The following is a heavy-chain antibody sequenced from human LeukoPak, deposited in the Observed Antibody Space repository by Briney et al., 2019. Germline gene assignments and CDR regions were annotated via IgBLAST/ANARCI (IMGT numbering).Heavy chain of an antibody. CDR1: GYTFTGYY. D-gene: IGHD3-3*01. CDR3: ARDTVIMSYYYYGMDV. J-gene: IGHJ6*02. CDR2: INPNSGGT. Sequence: VASVKVSCKASGYTFTGYYMHWVRQAPGQGLEWMGWINPNSGGTNYAQKFRGRVTMTRDTSISTAYMELSRLRSDDTAVYYCARDTVIMSYYYYGMDVWGQGTTVTVSS. V-gene: IGHV1-2*02.